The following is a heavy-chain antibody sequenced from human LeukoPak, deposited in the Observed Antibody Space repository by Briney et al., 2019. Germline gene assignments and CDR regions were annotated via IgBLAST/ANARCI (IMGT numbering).Heavy chain of an antibody. CDR2: IYYSGST. V-gene: IGHV4-59*06. CDR1: GGSISSYY. CDR3: ARTICGGDCYDFDY. J-gene: IGHJ4*02. D-gene: IGHD2-21*02. Sequence: SETLSLTCTVSGGSISSYYWSWIRQHPGKGLEWIGYIYYSGSTYYNPSLKSRVTISVDTSKNQFSLKLSSVTAADTAVYYCARTICGGDCYDFDYWGQGTLVTVSS.